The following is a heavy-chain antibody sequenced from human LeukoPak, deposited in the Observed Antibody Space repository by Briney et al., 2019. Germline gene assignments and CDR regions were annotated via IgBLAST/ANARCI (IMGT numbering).Heavy chain of an antibody. CDR2: IKQDGSEK. CDR1: GYTFSRHG. Sequence: GGSLRLSCAASGYTFSRHGIHWVRQAPGKRLEWVANIKQDGSEKDYVDSVKGRFTISRDNAKNSLYLQMNSLRVEDTAVYYCGRHCGAFEMWGQGTMVTVSS. V-gene: IGHV3-7*01. D-gene: IGHD2-21*02. CDR3: GRHCGAFEM. J-gene: IGHJ3*02.